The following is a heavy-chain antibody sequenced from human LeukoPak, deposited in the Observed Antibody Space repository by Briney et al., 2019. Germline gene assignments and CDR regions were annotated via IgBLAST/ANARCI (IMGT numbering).Heavy chain of an antibody. D-gene: IGHD2-15*01. V-gene: IGHV4-61*02. CDR1: GGSISSGSYY. Sequence: SETLSLTCTVSGGSISSGSYYWSWIRQPAGKGLEWIGRIYTSGSTNYNPSLKSRVTISVDTSKNQFSLKLSSVTAADTAVYYCASLEPTPLPDYWGQGTLVTVSS. CDR2: IYTSGST. CDR3: ASLEPTPLPDY. J-gene: IGHJ4*02.